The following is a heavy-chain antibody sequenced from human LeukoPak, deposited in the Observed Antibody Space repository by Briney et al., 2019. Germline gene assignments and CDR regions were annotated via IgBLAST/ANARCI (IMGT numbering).Heavy chain of an antibody. CDR2: IGTAGDT. CDR3: ARAPRGRYCSSTSCPHPFDY. D-gene: IGHD2-2*01. CDR1: GFTFSSYY. V-gene: IGHV3-13*01. Sequence: GGSLRLSCAASGFTFSSYYMHWVRQATGKGLEWVSAIGTAGDTYYPGSVKGRFTISRENAKISLYLQMNSLRAGDTAVYYCARAPRGRYCSSTSCPHPFDYWGQGTLVTVSS. J-gene: IGHJ4*02.